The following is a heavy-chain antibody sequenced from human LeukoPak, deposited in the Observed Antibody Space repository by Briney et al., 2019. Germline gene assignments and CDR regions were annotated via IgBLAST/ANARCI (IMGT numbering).Heavy chain of an antibody. CDR2: ISSSGSTI. D-gene: IGHD5-24*01. J-gene: IGHJ4*02. Sequence: GGSLRLSCAASGFTFSDYYMSWIRQAPGKGLEWVSYISSSGSTIYYADSVKGRFTISRDNAKNSLYLQMNSLRAEDTAVYYCARDLRDGYNYGTFDYWGQGTLVTVSS. CDR3: ARDLRDGYNYGTFDY. V-gene: IGHV3-11*01. CDR1: GFTFSDYY.